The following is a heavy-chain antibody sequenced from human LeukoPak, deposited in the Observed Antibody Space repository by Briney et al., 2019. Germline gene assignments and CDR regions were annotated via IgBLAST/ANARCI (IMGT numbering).Heavy chain of an antibody. Sequence: GRSLRLSCAASGFTFSSYGMHWVRRVPGKGLEWVAVIWYDGSNKYYVDSVKGRFTISGDNSKSTLYLQMNSLRAEDTAVYYCARLRNDAFDIWGQGTVVTVSS. CDR2: IWYDGSNK. CDR3: ARLRNDAFDI. J-gene: IGHJ3*02. V-gene: IGHV3-33*01. D-gene: IGHD1-14*01. CDR1: GFTFSSYG.